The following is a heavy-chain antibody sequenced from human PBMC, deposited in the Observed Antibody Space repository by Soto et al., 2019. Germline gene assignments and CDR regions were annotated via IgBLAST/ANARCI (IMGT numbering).Heavy chain of an antibody. CDR3: ATATPRGYCSGGSCYSTWFDP. CDR2: IYYSGST. V-gene: IGHV4-59*12. CDR1: GGSISSYY. Sequence: PSETLSLTCTVSGGSISSYYWSWIRQPPGKGLEWIGYIYYSGSTNYNPSLKSRVTISVDTSKNQFSLKLSSVTAADTAVYYCATATPRGYCSGGSCYSTWFDPWGQGTLVTVS. D-gene: IGHD2-15*01. J-gene: IGHJ5*02.